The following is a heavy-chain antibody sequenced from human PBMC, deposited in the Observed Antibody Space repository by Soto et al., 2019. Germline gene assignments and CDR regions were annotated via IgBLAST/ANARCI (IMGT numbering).Heavy chain of an antibody. CDR2: VTGSGSQI. J-gene: IGHJ5*02. CDR1: GVTISTYA. Sequence: XGSLRLSCAASGVTISTYAMTWVRQAPGKGLECVSGVTGSGSQIYYADSVKGRFTISKDNSKNTLYLQMSSLREEDTALYYCAKDAVYRDGLWLMDSWGQGTLVTVSS. CDR3: AKDAVYRDGLWLMDS. V-gene: IGHV3-23*01. D-gene: IGHD2-21*01.